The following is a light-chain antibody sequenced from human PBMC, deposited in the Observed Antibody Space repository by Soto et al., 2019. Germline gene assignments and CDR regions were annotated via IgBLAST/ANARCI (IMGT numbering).Light chain of an antibody. Sequence: EIVLTQSPATLSLSPGERATLSCRASQSVTKSLAWYQQKPGQAPRLLIFATSHRASDIPTRFSGSRSETDFTLTISSLEPEDFAVYYCQQRSDWPPSLTFGGGTEVEIK. J-gene: IGKJ4*01. CDR3: QQRSDWPPSLT. V-gene: IGKV3-11*01. CDR1: QSVTKS. CDR2: ATS.